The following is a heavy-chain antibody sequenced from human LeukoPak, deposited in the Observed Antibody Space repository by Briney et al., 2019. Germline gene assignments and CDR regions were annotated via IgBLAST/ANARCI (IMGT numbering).Heavy chain of an antibody. CDR1: GGSINSGSHY. J-gene: IGHJ4*02. Sequence: SQTLSLTCIVSGGSINSGSHYWSWIRQPAGKGLEWIGRIYTSGSTNYNPSLESRVTISVDTSRNQFSLKLSSVTAADTAVYYCARDGRLEGCGGDCYPDYWGQGTLVTVSS. V-gene: IGHV4-61*02. CDR3: ARDGRLEGCGGDCYPDY. D-gene: IGHD2-21*01. CDR2: IYTSGST.